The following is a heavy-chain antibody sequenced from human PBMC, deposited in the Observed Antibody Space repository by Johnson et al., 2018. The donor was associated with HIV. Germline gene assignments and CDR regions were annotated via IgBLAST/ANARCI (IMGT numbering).Heavy chain of an antibody. Sequence: VQLVESGGGLVKPGGSLRLSCAASGFTFSSYAMHWVRQAPGKGLEYVSAISSNGGSTYYANSVKGRFTISRDNSKNTLYLQMNSLRAEDTAVYYCAKEGTTMEVDIWGQGTMVTVSS. V-gene: IGHV3-64*01. CDR2: ISSNGGST. CDR1: GFTFSSYA. CDR3: AKEGTTMEVDI. D-gene: IGHD3-10*01. J-gene: IGHJ3*02.